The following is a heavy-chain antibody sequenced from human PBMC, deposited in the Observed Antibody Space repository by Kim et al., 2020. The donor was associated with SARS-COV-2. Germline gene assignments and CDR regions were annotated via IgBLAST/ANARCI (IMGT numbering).Heavy chain of an antibody. CDR2: IYYSGST. CDR1: GGSISSSSYY. Sequence: SETLSLTCTVSGGSISSSSYYWGWIRQPPGKGLEWIGSIYYSGSTYYNPSLKSRVTISVDTSKNQFSLKLSSVTAADTAVYYCARHSPSYYYGMDVWGQGTTVTVSS. J-gene: IGHJ6*02. V-gene: IGHV4-39*01. CDR3: ARHSPSYYYGMDV.